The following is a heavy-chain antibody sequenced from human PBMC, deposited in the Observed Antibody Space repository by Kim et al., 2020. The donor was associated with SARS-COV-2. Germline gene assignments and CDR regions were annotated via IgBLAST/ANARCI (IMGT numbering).Heavy chain of an antibody. Sequence: SETLSLTCAVSGGSISSSNWWSWVRQPPGKGLEWIGEIYHSGSTNYNPSLKSRVTIQVDKSKNQCSLKLSSGTAADTAVYYCARDLLRGSSTPFDYWGQGALVTVSS. CDR3: ARDLLRGSSTPFDY. D-gene: IGHD6-13*01. J-gene: IGHJ4*02. CDR2: IYHSGST. CDR1: GGSISSSNW. V-gene: IGHV4-4*02.